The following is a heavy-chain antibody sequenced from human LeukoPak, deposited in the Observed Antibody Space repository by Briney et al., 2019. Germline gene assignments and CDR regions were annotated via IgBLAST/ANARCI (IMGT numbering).Heavy chain of an antibody. CDR1: GGSFSGYY. CDR3: ARHYYDSGGDAFDI. D-gene: IGHD3-22*01. Sequence: PSETLSLTCAVYGGSFSGYYWSWIRQPPGKGLEWIGEINHSGSTNYNPSLKSRVTISVDTSKNQFSLKLSSVTAADTAVYYCARHYYDSGGDAFDIWGQGTMVTVSS. CDR2: INHSGST. J-gene: IGHJ3*02. V-gene: IGHV4-34*01.